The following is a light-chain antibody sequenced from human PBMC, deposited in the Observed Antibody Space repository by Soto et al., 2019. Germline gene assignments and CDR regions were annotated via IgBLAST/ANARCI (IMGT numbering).Light chain of an antibody. CDR1: SSDVGAYNY. J-gene: IGLJ3*02. V-gene: IGLV2-14*01. CDR2: EVS. CDR3: TAYTGRSAPWV. Sequence: QSALTQPASVSGSPGQSITISCTGTSSDVGAYNYVSWYQQHPGKAPKLMIYEVSNRPSGVSNRFSGSKSGNTASLTISGFQAEDEADYYCTAYTGRSAPWVFGGGTKLTVL.